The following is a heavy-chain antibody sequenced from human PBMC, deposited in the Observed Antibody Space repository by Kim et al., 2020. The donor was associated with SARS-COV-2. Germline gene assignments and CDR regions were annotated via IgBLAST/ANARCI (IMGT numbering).Heavy chain of an antibody. Sequence: SETLSLTCTVSGGSISSSSYYWGWIRQPPGKGLEWIGSIYYSGSTYYNPSLKSRVTISVDTSKNQFSLKLSSVTAADTAVYYCSRDATLGLAFDYWGQGT. V-gene: IGHV4-39*07. CDR2: IYYSGST. J-gene: IGHJ4*02. CDR1: GGSISSSSYY. CDR3: SRDATLGLAFDY. D-gene: IGHD1-26*01.